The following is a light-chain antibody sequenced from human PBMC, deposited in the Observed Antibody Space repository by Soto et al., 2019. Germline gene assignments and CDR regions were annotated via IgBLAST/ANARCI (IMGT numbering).Light chain of an antibody. CDR1: SSDVGSHNC. J-gene: IGLJ1*01. CDR2: DVN. V-gene: IGLV2-14*03. Sequence: QYVLTQPSSAPGSPGQSIAASSTETSSDVGSHNCASWYQQHPGKAPKLINYDVNNRPSGVSYRFSGSKSGNTAPLTISGLQAEDEAAYYCSSCTRSNTFVFGTGTKVTVL. CDR3: SSCTRSNTFV.